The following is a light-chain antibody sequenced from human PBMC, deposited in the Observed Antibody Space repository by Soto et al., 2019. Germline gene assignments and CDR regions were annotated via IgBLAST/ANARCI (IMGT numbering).Light chain of an antibody. Sequence: DIQMTQSPSTLSGSVGDRVTITCRASQSISGWLAWYQQKPGTAPKLLIYEASNLESGVPSRFSGSGSGTEFTLTISSLQPDDFATYYCQQYYSDWTFGQGTRWIS. CDR3: QQYYSDWT. CDR2: EAS. V-gene: IGKV1-5*01. CDR1: QSISGW. J-gene: IGKJ1*01.